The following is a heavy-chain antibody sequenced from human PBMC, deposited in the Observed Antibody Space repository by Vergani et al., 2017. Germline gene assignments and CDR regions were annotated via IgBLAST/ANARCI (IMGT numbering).Heavy chain of an antibody. V-gene: IGHV4-39*01. CDR1: SRSISSSSYY. CDR3: ARGAGYYYGSGAPAHFDY. CDR2: IYYSGST. Sequence: QLQLQESGPGLVKPSETLSLTSTVSSRSISSSSYYWGWIRQPPGNGLGWIGSIYYSGSTYYNPSLKSRVTISVDTSKNQFSLKLSSVTAADTAVYYCARGAGYYYGSGAPAHFDYWGQGTLVTVSS. D-gene: IGHD3-10*01. J-gene: IGHJ4*02.